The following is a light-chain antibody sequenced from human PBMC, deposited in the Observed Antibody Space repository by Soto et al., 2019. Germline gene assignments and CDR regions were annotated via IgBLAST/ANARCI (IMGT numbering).Light chain of an antibody. J-gene: IGKJ1*01. CDR3: QHYGSAPGT. CDR1: QSVNSKY. CDR2: GTS. V-gene: IGKV3-20*01. Sequence: EVVLTQSPGTLSLSPGERATLSCRASQSVNSKYFAWYQQKPGQTPRLLISGTSSRATGVPDRFSGTGSGTDSTLTVNRLEPEDFAVYYCQHYGSAPGTFGQGTKVEIK.